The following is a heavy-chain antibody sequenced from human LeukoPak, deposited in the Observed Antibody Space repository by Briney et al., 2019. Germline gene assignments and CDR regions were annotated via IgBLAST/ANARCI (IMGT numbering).Heavy chain of an antibody. Sequence: SETLSLTCTVSGDSTSSFYWSWIRQPPGKGLEWIGYIYYSGSTNYNPSLRSRVTISVDTSKNQFSLRLSSVTAADTAVYYCARGNSYGPYFDYWGQGTLVTVSS. CDR1: GDSTSSFY. V-gene: IGHV4-59*01. CDR2: IYYSGST. D-gene: IGHD5-18*01. J-gene: IGHJ4*02. CDR3: ARGNSYGPYFDY.